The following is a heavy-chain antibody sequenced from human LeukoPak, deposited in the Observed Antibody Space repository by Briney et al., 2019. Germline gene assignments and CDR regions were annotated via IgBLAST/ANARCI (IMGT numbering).Heavy chain of an antibody. CDR3: ARSYSGYDLHAFDI. J-gene: IGHJ3*02. Sequence: SLETLSLTCTVSGGSISSYYWSWIRQPPGKGLEWIGYIYYSGSTNYNPSLKSRVTISVDTSKNQFSLKLSSVTAADTAVYYCARSYSGYDLHAFDIWGQGTMVTVSS. CDR2: IYYSGST. V-gene: IGHV4-59*01. CDR1: GGSISSYY. D-gene: IGHD5-12*01.